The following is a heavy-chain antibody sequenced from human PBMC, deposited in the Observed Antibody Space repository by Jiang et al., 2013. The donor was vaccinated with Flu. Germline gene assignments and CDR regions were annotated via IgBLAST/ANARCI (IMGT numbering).Heavy chain of an antibody. CDR1: GGSISSSY. D-gene: IGHD3-10*02. Sequence: GLVKPSETLSLTCTVSGGSISSSYWTWIRQPPGRGLEWIAYIYHSGSTSYNPSLKSRVTISIDKSKNQFFLRLSSVTAADTAVYYCARHVFLNWFDPWGQGTLVTVSS. J-gene: IGHJ5*02. V-gene: IGHV4-59*08. CDR2: IYHSGST. CDR3: ARHVFLNWFDP.